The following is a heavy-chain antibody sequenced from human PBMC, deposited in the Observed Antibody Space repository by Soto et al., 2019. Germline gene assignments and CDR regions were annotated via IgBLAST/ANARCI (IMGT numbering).Heavy chain of an antibody. CDR3: ARSTNDYGDRH. Sequence: QVQLVQSGAEVKKPGASVKVSCKASGYTFSSYDINGVRQATGQGLEWMGWMNPNSGNTGYAQKFQGRVTMTRNTSISTAFMELCSLRSEDTAVYYCARSTNDYGDRHWGQGTLVTVSS. CDR2: MNPNSGNT. V-gene: IGHV1-8*01. J-gene: IGHJ4*02. D-gene: IGHD4-17*01. CDR1: GYTFSSYD.